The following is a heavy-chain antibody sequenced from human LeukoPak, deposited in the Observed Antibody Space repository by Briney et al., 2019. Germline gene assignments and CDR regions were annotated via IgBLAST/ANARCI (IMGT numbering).Heavy chain of an antibody. CDR1: GFTFRSHW. Sequence: GGSLRLSCAASGFTFRSHWMHWVRQVPGKGLVWVSRITSDGSSTSYADSVKGRFTISRDNAKNTLYLQMNSLRAEDTAVYYCARVTGYSFADWGQGTLVTVSS. J-gene: IGHJ4*02. CDR2: ITSDGSST. CDR3: ARVTGYSFAD. V-gene: IGHV3-74*01. D-gene: IGHD5-18*01.